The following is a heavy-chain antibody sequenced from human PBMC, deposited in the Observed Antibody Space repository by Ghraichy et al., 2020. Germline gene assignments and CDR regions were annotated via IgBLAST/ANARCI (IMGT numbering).Heavy chain of an antibody. CDR2: ISAYNGDT. D-gene: IGHD6-13*01. J-gene: IGHJ3*02. V-gene: IGHV1-18*01. Sequence: ASVKVSCKASGYTFTSYGISWVRQAPGQGLEWMGWISAYNGDTNYAQKLQGRVTMTTDTSTSTAYMELRSLRSDDTAVYYCARDGARGYIAAADGGDAFDIWGQGTMVTVSS. CDR1: GYTFTSYG. CDR3: ARDGARGYIAAADGGDAFDI.